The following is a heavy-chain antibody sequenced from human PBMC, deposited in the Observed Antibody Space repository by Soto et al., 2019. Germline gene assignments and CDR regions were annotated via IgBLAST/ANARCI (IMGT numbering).Heavy chain of an antibody. CDR3: AHLNDIVTGQMIDY. D-gene: IGHD3-9*01. Sequence: QITLKESGPTMVKPTQTLTLTCTFSGFSLDTSGVGVAWIRQPPGKALEWLALIYWDNDKRYRPSLKSRLTITRDTSKNQVVLTMTNMDPLDTATYYCAHLNDIVTGQMIDYWGQGTLVTVSS. V-gene: IGHV2-5*02. J-gene: IGHJ4*02. CDR2: IYWDNDK. CDR1: GFSLDTSGVG.